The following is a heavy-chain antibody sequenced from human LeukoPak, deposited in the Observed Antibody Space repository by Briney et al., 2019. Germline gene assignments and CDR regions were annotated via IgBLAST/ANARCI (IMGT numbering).Heavy chain of an antibody. CDR2: IKIDGSST. V-gene: IGHV3-74*01. CDR1: GFTFSSYE. Sequence: GGSLRLSCAASGFTFSSYEMNWVRQAPGKGLVWVSRIKIDGSSTFYADSVKGRFTISRDNAKNTPYLQMTSLRAEDTAVYYCARLGARSGSYDYWGQGTLVTVSS. CDR3: ARLGARSGSYDY. D-gene: IGHD3-10*01. J-gene: IGHJ4*02.